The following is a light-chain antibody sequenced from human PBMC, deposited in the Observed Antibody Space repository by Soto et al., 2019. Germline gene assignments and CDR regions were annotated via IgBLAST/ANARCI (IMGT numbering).Light chain of an antibody. J-gene: IGLJ3*02. CDR3: PSCARGSPLV. CDR1: SSDVGTYNL. CDR2: ATS. Sequence: QSALTQPAAVSGSPGQSITISCTGTSSDVGTYNLVSWYQQYPGKAPKLMIYATSKRPSGVSNRFSGSKSGDTASLTISGLQAEDEADYNCPSCARGSPLVFGGGTKLTVL. V-gene: IGLV2-23*01.